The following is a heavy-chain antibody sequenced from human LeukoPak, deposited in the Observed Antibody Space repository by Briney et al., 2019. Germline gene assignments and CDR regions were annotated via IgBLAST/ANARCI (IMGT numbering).Heavy chain of an antibody. J-gene: IGHJ3*02. D-gene: IGHD3-16*01. CDR1: GGSINSSSYY. Sequence: SETLSLTCAVSGGSINSSSYYWGWIRQPPGRGLEWIGTIYYRGSTYYSPSLRSRITISADTSKDQFSLKLRSVTAADTAVYYCARHKMYVMDAFDTWGQGTMVTVSS. CDR2: IYYRGST. CDR3: ARHKMYVMDAFDT. V-gene: IGHV4-39*01.